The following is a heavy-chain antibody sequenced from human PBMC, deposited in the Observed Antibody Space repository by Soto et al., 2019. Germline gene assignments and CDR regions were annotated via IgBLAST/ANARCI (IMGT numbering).Heavy chain of an antibody. CDR3: TARRDWTAVDPLEY. V-gene: IGHV3-73*01. CDR2: IRNKGNNYAT. D-gene: IGHD5-18*01. CDR1: GFTFSSYA. J-gene: IGHJ4*02. Sequence: GGSLRLSCAASGFTFSSYAMSWVRQASGKGLEWVGRIRNKGNNYATAYTASVKGRFTISRDDSKNTVYLQMNSLKIDDTAVYYCTARRDWTAVDPLEYWGLGTLVTVSS.